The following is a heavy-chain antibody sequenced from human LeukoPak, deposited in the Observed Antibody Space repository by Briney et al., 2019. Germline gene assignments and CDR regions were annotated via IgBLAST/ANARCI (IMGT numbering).Heavy chain of an antibody. CDR3: ARGDDYGDYWGLY. CDR1: GYTFTGYY. D-gene: IGHD4-17*01. Sequence: GASVEVSCKASGYTFTGYYMHWVRQAPGQGLEWMGWINPNSGGTNYAQKLQGRVTMTTDTSTSTAYMELRSLISDDAAVYYCARGDDYGDYWGLYWGQGTLVTVSS. J-gene: IGHJ4*02. V-gene: IGHV1-2*02. CDR2: INPNSGGT.